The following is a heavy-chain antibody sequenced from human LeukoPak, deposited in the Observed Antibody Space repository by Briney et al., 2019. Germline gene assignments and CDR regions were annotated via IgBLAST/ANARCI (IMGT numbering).Heavy chain of an antibody. CDR1: GFTFDDYA. D-gene: IGHD3-22*01. CDR2: ISWNSGSI. Sequence: GGSLRLSCAASGFTFDDYAMHWVRQAPGKGLEWVSGISWNSGSIGYADSVKGRFTISRDNAKNSLYLQMNSLRAEDTAVYYCAREKGAHSRGAFDIWGQGTMVTVSS. J-gene: IGHJ3*02. CDR3: AREKGAHSRGAFDI. V-gene: IGHV3-9*01.